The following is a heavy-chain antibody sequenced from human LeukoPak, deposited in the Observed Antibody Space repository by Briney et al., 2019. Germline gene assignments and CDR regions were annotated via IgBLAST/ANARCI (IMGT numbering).Heavy chain of an antibody. CDR2: ILFDGSAK. V-gene: IGHV3-30*02. J-gene: IGHJ6*03. CDR3: ARDSGPRRLDYYYYYYMDV. CDR1: GFTFSSYA. Sequence: RGSLRLSCAASGFTFSSYAMHWVRQAPGKRLEWVAFILFDGSAKYYADSVKGRFTISRDNSKNTLYLQMNSLRAEDTAVYYCARDSGPRRLDYYYYYYMDVWGKGTTVTVSS. D-gene: IGHD3-10*01.